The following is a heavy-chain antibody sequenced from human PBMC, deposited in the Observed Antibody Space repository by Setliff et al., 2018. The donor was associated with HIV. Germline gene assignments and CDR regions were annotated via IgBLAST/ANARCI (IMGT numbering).Heavy chain of an antibody. J-gene: IGHJ5*02. CDR1: GGSISDQY. V-gene: IGHV4-59*11. Sequence: PSETLSLTCTVSGGSISDQYWSWFRQPPGKNMEWIASIYSSGTTNYNPSLRSRVIISVDTPRNQFSLRVTSVTAADTALYYCARRSIAVREAQFDPWGQGTQVTVS. CDR2: IYSSGTT. CDR3: ARRSIAVREAQFDP. D-gene: IGHD6-6*01.